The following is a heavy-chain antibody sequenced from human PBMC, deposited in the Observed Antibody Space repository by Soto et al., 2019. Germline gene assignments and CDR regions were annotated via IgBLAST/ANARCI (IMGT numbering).Heavy chain of an antibody. CDR2: INPNSGGT. Sequence: ASVKVSCKASGYTFTGYYMHWVRQAPGQGLEWMGWINPNSGGTNYAQKFQGWVTMTRDTSISTAYMELSRLRSDDTAVYYCARSVIAVAGTADYFDYWGQGTLVTVSS. CDR3: ARSVIAVAGTADYFDY. V-gene: IGHV1-2*04. CDR1: GYTFTGYY. J-gene: IGHJ4*02. D-gene: IGHD6-19*01.